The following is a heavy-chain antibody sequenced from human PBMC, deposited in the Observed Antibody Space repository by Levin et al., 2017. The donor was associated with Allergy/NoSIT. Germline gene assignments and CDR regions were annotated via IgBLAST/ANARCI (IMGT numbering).Heavy chain of an antibody. Sequence: GGSLRLSCAASGFTFDDYTMHWVRQAPGKGLEWVSLISWDGGSTYYGDSVKGRFTISRDNSKNSLYLQMNSVRTEDTALYYCAKGTDDGDYADPWYFDLWGRGTLVTVSS. D-gene: IGHD4-17*01. V-gene: IGHV3-43*01. J-gene: IGHJ2*01. CDR2: ISWDGGST. CDR1: GFTFDDYT. CDR3: AKGTDDGDYADPWYFDL.